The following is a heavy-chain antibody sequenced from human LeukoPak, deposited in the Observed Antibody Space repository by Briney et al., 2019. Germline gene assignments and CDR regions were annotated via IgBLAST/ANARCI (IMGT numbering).Heavy chain of an antibody. Sequence: GESLKISCKGSGYSFTSYWISWVRQMHGKGLEWMGRIDPSDSYTNYSPSFQGHVTISADKSISTAYLQRSSLKASDTAMYYCARLSYYDILTGYYTSYFDYWGQGTLVTVSS. CDR1: GYSFTSYW. CDR2: IDPSDSYT. V-gene: IGHV5-10-1*01. D-gene: IGHD3-9*01. J-gene: IGHJ4*02. CDR3: ARLSYYDILTGYYTSYFDY.